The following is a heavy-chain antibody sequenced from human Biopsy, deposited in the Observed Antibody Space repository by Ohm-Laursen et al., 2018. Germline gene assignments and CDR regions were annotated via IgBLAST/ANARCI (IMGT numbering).Heavy chain of an antibody. V-gene: IGHV1-2*02. D-gene: IGHD6-19*01. CDR2: ISPKSGDT. J-gene: IGHJ4*02. Sequence: ASVKVSCNASGFSFTGYYIHWVRQAPGQGLEWMGWISPKSGDTNYAHKFQGNITMTRDTSMSTAYMEMSRLRCDDTAVYYCALRSVAQMKNFDYWGQGTLVTVSS. CDR3: ALRSVAQMKNFDY. CDR1: GFSFTGYY.